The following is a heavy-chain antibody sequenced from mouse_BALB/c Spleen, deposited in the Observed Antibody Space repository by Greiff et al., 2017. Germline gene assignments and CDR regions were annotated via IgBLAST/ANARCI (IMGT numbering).Heavy chain of an antibody. V-gene: IGHV1-7*01. CDR1: GYTFTSYW. D-gene: IGHD2-4*01. CDR3: ARGDDYDGYAMDY. CDR2: INPSSGYT. J-gene: IGHJ4*01. Sequence: VKLMESGAELAKPGASVKMSCKASGYTFTSYWMHWVKQRPGQGLEWIGYINPSSGYTNYNQKFKDKATLTADKSSSTAYMQLSSLTSEDSAVYYCARGDDYDGYAMDYWGQGTSVTVSS.